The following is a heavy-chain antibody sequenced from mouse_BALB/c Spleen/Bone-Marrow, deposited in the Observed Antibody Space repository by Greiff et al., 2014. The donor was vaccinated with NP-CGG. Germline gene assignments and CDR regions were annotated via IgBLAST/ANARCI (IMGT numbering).Heavy chain of an antibody. CDR3: TRPSFYYGSSYWYFDV. J-gene: IGHJ1*01. CDR2: IDPANGDT. D-gene: IGHD1-1*01. CDR1: GFNIKDTY. V-gene: IGHV14-3*02. Sequence: VQLKESGSELVKPGASVKLSCAASGFNIKDTYMHWVKQRPEQGLEWIGRIDPANGDTKYDPKFQGKATITADTSSNTAYLQLSSLTSEDTAVYCCTRPSFYYGSSYWYFDVWGAGTTVTVSS.